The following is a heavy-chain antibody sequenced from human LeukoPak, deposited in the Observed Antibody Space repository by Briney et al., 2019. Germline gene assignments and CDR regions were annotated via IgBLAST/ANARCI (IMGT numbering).Heavy chain of an antibody. CDR1: GGSIGSGGYY. CDR2: IYYSGST. Sequence: PSQTLSLTCTVSGGSIGSGGYYWSWIRQHPGKGLEWIGYIYYSGSTYYNPSLKSRVTISVDTSKNQFSLKLSSVTAADTAVYYCARVPGAVRGVDYWGQGTLVTVSS. CDR3: ARVPGAVRGVDY. D-gene: IGHD3-10*01. V-gene: IGHV4-31*03. J-gene: IGHJ4*02.